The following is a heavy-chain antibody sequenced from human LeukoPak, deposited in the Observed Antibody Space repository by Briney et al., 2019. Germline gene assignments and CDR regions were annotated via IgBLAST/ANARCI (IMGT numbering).Heavy chain of an antibody. CDR3: ARDRMKSSSWYDGDAFDI. D-gene: IGHD6-13*01. V-gene: IGHV3-74*01. Sequence: GGSLRLSCAASGFTFSSYWMHWVRQAPGKGLVWVSRINSDGSSTSYADSVKGRFTISRDNAKNTLYLQMNSRRAEDTAVYYCARDRMKSSSWYDGDAFDIWGQGTMVTVSS. J-gene: IGHJ3*02. CDR2: INSDGSST. CDR1: GFTFSSYW.